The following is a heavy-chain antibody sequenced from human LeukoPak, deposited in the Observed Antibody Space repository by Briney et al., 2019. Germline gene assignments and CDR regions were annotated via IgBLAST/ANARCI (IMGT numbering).Heavy chain of an antibody. D-gene: IGHD6-13*01. CDR1: GGTFSSYG. CDR2: ISAYNGNT. J-gene: IGHJ5*02. V-gene: IGHV1-18*01. CDR3: ARRAAAGRNWFDP. Sequence: ASVKVSCKASGGTFSSYGISWVRQAPGQGLEWMGWISAYNGNTNYAQKLQGRVTMTTDTSTSTAYMELRSLRSDDTAVYYCARRAAAGRNWFDPWGQGTLVTVSS.